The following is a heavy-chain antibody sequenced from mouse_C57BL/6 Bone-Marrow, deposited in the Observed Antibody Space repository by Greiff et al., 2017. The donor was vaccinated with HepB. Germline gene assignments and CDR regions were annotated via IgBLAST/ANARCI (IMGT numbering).Heavy chain of an antibody. CDR3: ARGIYDGRGFAY. CDR1: GYTFTDYN. CDR2: INPNNGGT. Sequence: VQLQQSGPELVKPGASVKMSCKASGYTFTDYNMHWVQQSHGKSLEWIGYINPNNGGTSYNQKFKGKATLTVNNSSSTAYMELRSLTSEDSAVYYCARGIYDGRGFAYWGQGTLVTVSA. V-gene: IGHV1-22*01. J-gene: IGHJ3*01. D-gene: IGHD2-3*01.